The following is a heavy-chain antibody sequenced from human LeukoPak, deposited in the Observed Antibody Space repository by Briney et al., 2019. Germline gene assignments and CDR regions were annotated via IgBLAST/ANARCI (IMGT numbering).Heavy chain of an antibody. J-gene: IGHJ5*02. D-gene: IGHD1-26*01. CDR3: AKPNFNPESYWFDP. V-gene: IGHV3-23*01. CDR2: ISGSGTST. CDR1: GFTFSRLL. Sequence: GGSLRLSCGASGFTFSRLLQKWVRQAPGKGLEWVSGISGSGTSTYYADSVKGRFTISRDNSKSTLFLRMNSLRAEDKAVYYCAKPNFNPESYWFDPWGQGTLVTVSS.